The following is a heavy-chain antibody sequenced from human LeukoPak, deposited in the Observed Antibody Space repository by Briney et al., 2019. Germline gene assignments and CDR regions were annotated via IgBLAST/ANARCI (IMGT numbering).Heavy chain of an antibody. CDR1: GGSFSGYY. CDR3: ARGYDFCAFDI. D-gene: IGHD3-3*01. J-gene: IGHJ3*02. V-gene: IGHV4-34*01. CDR2: INHSGST. Sequence: SETLSLTCAVYGGSFSGYYWSWIRQPPGKGLEWIGEINHSGSTNYNPSLKSRVTISVDTSKNQFSLKLSSVTAADTAVYYCARGYDFCAFDIRGQGTMVTVSS.